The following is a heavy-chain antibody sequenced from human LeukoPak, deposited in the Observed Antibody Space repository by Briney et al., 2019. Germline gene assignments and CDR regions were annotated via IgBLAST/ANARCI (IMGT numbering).Heavy chain of an antibody. D-gene: IGHD1-26*01. J-gene: IGHJ4*01. CDR2: ISSNGGST. V-gene: IGHV3-64*01. Sequence: GGSLRLSCAASGFTFSSYAMHWVRQAPGKGLEYVAAISSNGGSTYYANSVKGRITISRDNAKNSLYLQMDSLRAEDTAVYYCARVLAGATYFDYWGQGTLVTVSS. CDR1: GFTFSSYA. CDR3: ARVLAGATYFDY.